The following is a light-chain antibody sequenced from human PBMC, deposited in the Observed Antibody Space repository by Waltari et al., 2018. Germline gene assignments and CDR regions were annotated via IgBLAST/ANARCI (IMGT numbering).Light chain of an antibody. V-gene: IGKV1-5*03. J-gene: IGKJ2*01. Sequence: DIQMTQSPSTLSASVGDRVTITCRASQSIRSWLAWYPQKPGKAPKLLIYKASTLASGVPSRFSGSGSGTEFTLTISSLQPDDFATYYCQQYDSYPTFGQGTKLEIE. CDR1: QSIRSW. CDR2: KAS. CDR3: QQYDSYPT.